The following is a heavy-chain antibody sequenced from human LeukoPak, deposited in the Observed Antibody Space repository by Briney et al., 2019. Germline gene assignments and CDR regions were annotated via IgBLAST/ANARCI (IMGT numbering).Heavy chain of an antibody. CDR3: ARGRIVVVTATHYYYYMDV. Sequence: SVKVSCKASGYSFSDFIVIWVRQAPGQGLEWMGGIIPILGTANYAQKFQGRVTITADKSTSTAYMELSSLRSEDTAVYYCARGRIVVVTATHYYYYMDVWGKGTTVTVSS. CDR1: GYSFSDFI. D-gene: IGHD2-21*02. J-gene: IGHJ6*03. CDR2: IIPILGTA. V-gene: IGHV1-69*08.